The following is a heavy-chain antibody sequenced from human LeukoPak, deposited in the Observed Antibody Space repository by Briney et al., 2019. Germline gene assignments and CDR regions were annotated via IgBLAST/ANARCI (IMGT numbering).Heavy chain of an antibody. CDR2: IIPIFGTA. CDR1: GDTFSSYA. Sequence: ASVKVSCKASGDTFSSYAISWVRQAPGQGLEWMGGIIPIFGTANYAQKFQGRVTITADESTSTAYMELSSLRSEDTAVYYCARVLAQLEKWYFDYWGQGTLVTVSS. CDR3: ARVLAQLEKWYFDY. V-gene: IGHV1-69*13. D-gene: IGHD5-24*01. J-gene: IGHJ4*02.